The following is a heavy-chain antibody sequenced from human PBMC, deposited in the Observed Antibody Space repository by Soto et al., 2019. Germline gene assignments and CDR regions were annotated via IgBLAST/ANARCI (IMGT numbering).Heavy chain of an antibody. J-gene: IGHJ6*02. D-gene: IGHD2-2*01. CDR3: ARSQGSSTSLEIYYYYYYGMDV. V-gene: IGHV1-69*01. CDR1: GSTFGSYA. Sequence: QVQLVQSGAEVKKPGSSVKVSCKASGSTFGSYAISWVRQAPGQGLEWMGGIIPIPGTANYAQKFQGRVTIAADESTSTACMELSSLRSEDTAVYYCARSQGSSTSLEIYYYYYYGMDVWGQGTTVTVSS. CDR2: IIPIPGTA.